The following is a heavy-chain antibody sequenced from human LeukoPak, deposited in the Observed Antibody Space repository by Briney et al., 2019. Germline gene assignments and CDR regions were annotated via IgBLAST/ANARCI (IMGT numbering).Heavy chain of an antibody. Sequence: SVKVSCKASGGTFSSYAISWVRQAPGQGLEWVGGIIPIFGTANYAQKFQGRVTITADKSTSTAYMELSSLRSEDTAVYYCARERFGELTHTPVFDYWGQGTLVTVSS. CDR3: ARERFGELTHTPVFDY. CDR2: IIPIFGTA. D-gene: IGHD3-10*01. V-gene: IGHV1-69*06. CDR1: GGTFSSYA. J-gene: IGHJ4*02.